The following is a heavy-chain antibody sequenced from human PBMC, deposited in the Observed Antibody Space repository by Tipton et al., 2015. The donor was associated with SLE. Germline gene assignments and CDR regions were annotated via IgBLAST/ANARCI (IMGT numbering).Heavy chain of an antibody. J-gene: IGHJ4*02. Sequence: TLSLTCTVSGGSISSHYWSWIRQPPGKGLEWIGYIYTSGSTYYNPSLKSRVTISVDRSKNQFSLKLSSVTAADTAVYYCARERGGTYYSSWYFDYWGQGTLVTVSS. CDR3: ARERGGTYYSSWYFDY. D-gene: IGHD1-26*01. CDR1: GGSISSHY. CDR2: IYTSGST. V-gene: IGHV4-4*08.